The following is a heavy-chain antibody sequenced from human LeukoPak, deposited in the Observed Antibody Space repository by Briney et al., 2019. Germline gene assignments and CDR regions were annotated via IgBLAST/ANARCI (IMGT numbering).Heavy chain of an antibody. CDR3: ARHGLGITIFGVVTNGY. CDR2: INHSGST. J-gene: IGHJ4*02. V-gene: IGHV4-34*01. D-gene: IGHD3-3*01. Sequence: PSETLSLTCAVYGGSFSGYYWSWIRQPPGKGLEWIGEINHSGSTNYNPSLKSRVTISVDTSKNQFSLKLSSVTAADTAVYYCARHGLGITIFGVVTNGYWGQGTLVTVSS. CDR1: GGSFSGYY.